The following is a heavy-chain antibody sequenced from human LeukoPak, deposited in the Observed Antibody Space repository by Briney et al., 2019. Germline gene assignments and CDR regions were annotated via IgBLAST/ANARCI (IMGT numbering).Heavy chain of an antibody. CDR3: ATDQRGAGLGFVYGPGSFNGLDV. CDR2: FDPEDGET. V-gene: IGHV1-24*01. Sequence: ASVKVSCKVSGYTLTELSMHWVRQAPGKGLEWMGGFDPEDGETIYAQKFQGRVTMTEDTSTDTGYMELSSLRSEDTAVYYCATDQRGAGLGFVYGPGSFNGLDVWGQGTTVTVSS. CDR1: GYTLTELS. J-gene: IGHJ6*02. D-gene: IGHD3-10*01.